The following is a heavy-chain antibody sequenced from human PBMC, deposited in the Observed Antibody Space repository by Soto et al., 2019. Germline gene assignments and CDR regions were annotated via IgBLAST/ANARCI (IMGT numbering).Heavy chain of an antibody. V-gene: IGHV1-3*01. J-gene: IGHJ6*02. CDR3: ARGGSGWYFTYYYYGMDV. CDR1: GYTFTSYA. CDR2: INAGNGNT. D-gene: IGHD6-19*01. Sequence: QVQLVQSGAEVKKPGASVKVSCKASGYTFTSYAMHWVRQAPGQRLEWMGWINAGNGNTKYSQKFQGRVTITRDTYASTAYMELSSLRSEDTAVYYCARGGSGWYFTYYYYGMDVWGQGTTVTVSS.